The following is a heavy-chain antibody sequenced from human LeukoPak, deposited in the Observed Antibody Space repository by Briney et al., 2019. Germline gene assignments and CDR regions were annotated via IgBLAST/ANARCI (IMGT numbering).Heavy chain of an antibody. CDR1: GFTFSSYW. Sequence: PGGSLRLSCAASGFTFSSYWMSWVRQAPGKGLEWVANIKQDGSEKYYVDSVKGRFTISRDNAKNSLYLQMNSLRAEDTAVYYCARDYCSSTSCYLVNWGQGTLVTVSS. J-gene: IGHJ4*02. CDR3: ARDYCSSTSCYLVN. D-gene: IGHD2-2*01. V-gene: IGHV3-7*01. CDR2: IKQDGSEK.